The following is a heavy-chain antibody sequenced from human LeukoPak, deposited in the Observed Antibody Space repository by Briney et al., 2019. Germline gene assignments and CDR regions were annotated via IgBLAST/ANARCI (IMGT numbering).Heavy chain of an antibody. D-gene: IGHD3-22*01. CDR2: INPNSGGT. Sequence: ASVKVSCKASGYTFTGYYMHWVRQAPGQGLEWMGWINPNSGGTNYAQKFQGRVTMTRDTSISTAYMELSRLRSEDTAVYYCAGAPYYYDSSGYPPFWGQGTLVTVSS. J-gene: IGHJ4*02. V-gene: IGHV1-2*02. CDR3: AGAPYYYDSSGYPPF. CDR1: GYTFTGYY.